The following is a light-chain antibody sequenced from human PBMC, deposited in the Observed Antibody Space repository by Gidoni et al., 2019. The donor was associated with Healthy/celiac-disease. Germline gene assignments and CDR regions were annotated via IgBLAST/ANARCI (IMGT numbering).Light chain of an antibody. V-gene: IGKV1-39*01. J-gene: IGKJ5*01. CDR3: QQSYSTPPIT. Sequence: DIQMTQSPSSLSASVGDRVTITRRASQSISSYLNWYQQKPGKAPKLLIYYASSLQIGVPSRFSGRGAGTDYTLTISSLQPEDFATYYCQQSYSTPPITFGQGTRLEIK. CDR2: YAS. CDR1: QSISSY.